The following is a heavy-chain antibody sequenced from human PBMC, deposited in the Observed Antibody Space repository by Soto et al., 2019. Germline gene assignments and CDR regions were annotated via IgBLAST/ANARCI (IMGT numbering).Heavy chain of an antibody. D-gene: IGHD1-26*01. CDR1: GFTFSSYG. V-gene: IGHV3-33*01. J-gene: IGHJ6*02. Sequence: QVQLVESGGGVVQPGGSLRLSCAASGFTFSSYGRHWVRQAPVKGLGWVAVIWHDGSNKYYADSVKGRFIISRDNSKKTLYLQMHSLRAEDTAVYYCARAQYSGSYISMDVWGPGPTVNVSS. CDR3: ARAQYSGSYISMDV. CDR2: IWHDGSNK.